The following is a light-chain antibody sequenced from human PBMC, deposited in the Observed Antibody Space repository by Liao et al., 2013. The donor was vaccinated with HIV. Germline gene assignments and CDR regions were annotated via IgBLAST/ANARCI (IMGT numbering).Light chain of an antibody. J-gene: IGLJ3*02. CDR3: QVWDRSSEHVV. V-gene: IGLV3-21*04. CDR1: NIGTKP. CDR2: PDS. Sequence: SYVLSQTPSVSVAPGTTATLKCAGINIGTKPVHWYQQKPGQSPVLVFSPDSDRPSGIPDRFSDSNSGNTATLTISRVEAGDEADYFCQVWDRSSEHVVFGGGTKLTVL.